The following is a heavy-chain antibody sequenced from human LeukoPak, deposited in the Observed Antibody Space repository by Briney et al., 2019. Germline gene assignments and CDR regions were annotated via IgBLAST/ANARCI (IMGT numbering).Heavy chain of an antibody. CDR2: IRFDGSDK. V-gene: IGHV3-30*02. Sequence: GGSLRLSCAASGFTFSKYGIHWVRQAAGKGLEWVAFIRFDGSDKFYADSVKGRFTISRDDSKNTLYLQMNSLTAEDTAVYYCARGQEKDDYGSDFWGQGTLVTVSS. CDR3: ARGQEKDDYGSDF. D-gene: IGHD3-10*01. J-gene: IGHJ4*02. CDR1: GFTFSKYG.